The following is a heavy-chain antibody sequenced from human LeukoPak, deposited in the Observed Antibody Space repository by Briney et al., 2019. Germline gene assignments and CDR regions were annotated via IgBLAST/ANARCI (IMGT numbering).Heavy chain of an antibody. Sequence: GSLRLSCAASGFTFSSYWMSWVRQAPGKGLEWVANIKQDGSEKYYVDSVKGRFTISRDNAKNSLYLQMNSLRAEDTAVYYCARRGRYSSSSGFDYWGQGTLVTVSS. J-gene: IGHJ4*02. V-gene: IGHV3-7*01. CDR2: IKQDGSEK. CDR3: ARRGRYSSSSGFDY. CDR1: GFTFSSYW. D-gene: IGHD6-6*01.